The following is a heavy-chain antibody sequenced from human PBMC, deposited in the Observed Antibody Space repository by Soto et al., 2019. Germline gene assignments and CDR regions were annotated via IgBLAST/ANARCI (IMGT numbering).Heavy chain of an antibody. J-gene: IGHJ6*02. D-gene: IGHD4-17*01. CDR2: INHSGST. V-gene: IGHV4-34*01. CDR1: GGSFSGYY. Sequence: SETLSLTCAVYGGSFSGYYWSWIRQPPWKGLEWIGEINHSGSTNYNPSLKSRVTISVDTSKNQFSLKLSSVTAADTAVYYCARGGGDYESAYYYYGMDVWGQGTTVTVSS. CDR3: ARGGGDYESAYYYYGMDV.